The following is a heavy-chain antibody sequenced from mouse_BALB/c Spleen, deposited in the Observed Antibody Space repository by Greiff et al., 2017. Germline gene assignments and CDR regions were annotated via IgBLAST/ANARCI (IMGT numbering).Heavy chain of an antibody. V-gene: IGHV1S41*01. D-gene: IGHD2-1*01. CDR2: IAPGSGST. J-gene: IGHJ3*01. Sequence: DLVKPGASVKLSCKASGYTFTSYWINWIKQRPGQGLEWIGRIAPGSGSTYYNEMFKGKATLTVDTSSSTAYIQLSSLSSEDSAVYCCARDGNPAWFAYWGQGTLVTVSA. CDR1: GYTFTSYW. CDR3: ARDGNPAWFAY.